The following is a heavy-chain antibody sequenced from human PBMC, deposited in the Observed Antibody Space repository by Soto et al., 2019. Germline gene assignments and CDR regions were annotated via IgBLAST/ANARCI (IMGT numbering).Heavy chain of an antibody. J-gene: IGHJ6*02. CDR2: ISGSGGST. CDR3: AKDVTAWCTNGVCSDMDV. V-gene: IGHV3-23*01. Sequence: GGSLRLSCAASGFTFSSYAMSWVRQAPGKGLEWVSAISGSGGSTYYADSVKGRFTISRDNSKNTLYLQMNSLRAEDTAVYYCAKDVTAWCTNGVCSDMDVWGQGTTVTVSS. D-gene: IGHD2-8*01. CDR1: GFTFSSYA.